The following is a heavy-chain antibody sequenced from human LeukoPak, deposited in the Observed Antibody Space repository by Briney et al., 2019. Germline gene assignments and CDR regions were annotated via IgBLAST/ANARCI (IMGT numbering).Heavy chain of an antibody. CDR1: GFTFSSSY. D-gene: IGHD3-10*02. Sequence: GGSLRLSCAVSGFTFSSSYMNWVRQAPGKGLEWVANIKQDGSEKYYVDSVKGRFTISRDNAQNSLYLQMNSLRAEDTAVYYCAKHGLGSGSYPDYWGQGTLVTVSS. V-gene: IGHV3-7*03. CDR2: IKQDGSEK. CDR3: AKHGLGSGSYPDY. J-gene: IGHJ4*02.